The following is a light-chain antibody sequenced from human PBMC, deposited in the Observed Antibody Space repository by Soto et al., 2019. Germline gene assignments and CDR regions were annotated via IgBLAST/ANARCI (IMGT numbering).Light chain of an antibody. J-gene: IGKJ2*01. CDR3: QQYNSYSRYT. CDR2: KAS. Sequence: DIQMTQSPSTLPASVGDRVTITCRASQSISSWLAWYQQKPGKAPKLLIYKASTLESGVPSRFSGSGSGTEFTLPISSLQPDDFATYYCQQYNSYSRYTFGQGTKLEIK. V-gene: IGKV1-5*03. CDR1: QSISSW.